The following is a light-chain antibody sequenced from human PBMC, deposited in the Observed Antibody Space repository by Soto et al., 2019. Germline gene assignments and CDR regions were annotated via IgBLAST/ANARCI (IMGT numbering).Light chain of an antibody. CDR1: SSDVGGYNY. V-gene: IGLV2-14*01. Sequence: QSVLTQPASVSGSPGQSITISCTGTSSDVGGYNYVSWYQQHPGKAPKLMIYEVSNRPSGVSNRFSGSKSGNTASLTISGLQAEDEADYYCSSSRSSSRGLYVFGTGTKVTVL. CDR3: SSSRSSSRGLYV. J-gene: IGLJ1*01. CDR2: EVS.